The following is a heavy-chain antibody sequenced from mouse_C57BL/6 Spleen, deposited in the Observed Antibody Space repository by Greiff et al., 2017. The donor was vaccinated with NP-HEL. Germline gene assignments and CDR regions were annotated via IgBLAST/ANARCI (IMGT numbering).Heavy chain of an antibody. CDR1: GFTFSSYA. CDR3: ARDAGDY. V-gene: IGHV5-4*01. CDR2: ISDGGSYT. J-gene: IGHJ4*01. Sequence: EVQLVESGGGLVKPGGSLKLSCAASGFTFSSYAMSWVRQTPEKRLEWVATISDGGSYTYYPDNVKGRFTISRDNAKNNLYLQMSHLKSEDTAMYYCARDAGDYWGQGTSVTVSS.